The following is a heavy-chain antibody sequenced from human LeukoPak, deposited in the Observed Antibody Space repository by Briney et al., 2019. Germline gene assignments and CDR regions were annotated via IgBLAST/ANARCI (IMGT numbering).Heavy chain of an antibody. CDR1: GYTFTSYD. D-gene: IGHD6-19*01. CDR3: ARGGFSSFQWLIYYYYYMDV. CDR2: MNPNSGNT. Sequence: GASLKVSCKASGYTFTSYDINWVRQATGLGLERMGWMNPNSGNTGYAQKFQGRVTITRNTSISTAYMELSSMRSEQTAVYYCARGGFSSFQWLIYYYYYMDVWGKGTTVAASS. J-gene: IGHJ6*03. V-gene: IGHV1-8*03.